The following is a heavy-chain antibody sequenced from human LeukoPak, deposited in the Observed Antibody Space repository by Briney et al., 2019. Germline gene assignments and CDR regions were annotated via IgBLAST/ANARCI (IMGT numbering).Heavy chain of an antibody. D-gene: IGHD2-2*01. CDR2: ISYDGSNK. Sequence: GGSLRLSCAASGFTFSSYAMHWVRQAPGKGLEWAAVISYDGSNKYYADSVKGRFTISRDNSKNTLYLQMNSLRAEDTAVYYCARDRRVVPAAMNYFDYWGQGTLVTVSS. J-gene: IGHJ4*02. CDR1: GFTFSSYA. CDR3: ARDRRVVPAAMNYFDY. V-gene: IGHV3-30-3*01.